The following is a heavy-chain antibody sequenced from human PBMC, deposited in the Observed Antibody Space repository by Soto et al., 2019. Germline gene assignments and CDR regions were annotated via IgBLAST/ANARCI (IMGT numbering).Heavy chain of an antibody. D-gene: IGHD6-19*01. J-gene: IGHJ6*02. V-gene: IGHV1-8*01. Sequence: DSVKVCCKVSGYTFPSYEINWVRQATGQGLERMGWMNPNSGNTGYAQKFQGRVTMTRNTSISTAYMELSSLRSEDTAVYYCARSYSSGWYLVFSVGHYGMDVWGQGTTVTVSS. CDR1: GYTFPSYE. CDR3: ARSYSSGWYLVFSVGHYGMDV. CDR2: MNPNSGNT.